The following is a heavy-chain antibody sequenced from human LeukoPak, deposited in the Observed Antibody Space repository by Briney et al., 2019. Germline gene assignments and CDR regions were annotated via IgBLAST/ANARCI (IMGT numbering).Heavy chain of an antibody. V-gene: IGHV4-59*01. D-gene: IGHD1-1*01. CDR3: ARGTGGYRFDP. J-gene: IGHJ5*02. Sequence: PSETLSLTCAVSGASMSNYHWSWIRQPPGRGLEYIGYVYNSGSTFYNPPLKSRVTISADTSRKQFSLKLTSVTATDTAVYYCARGTGGYRFDPWGQGILVTVSS. CDR1: GASMSNYH. CDR2: VYNSGST.